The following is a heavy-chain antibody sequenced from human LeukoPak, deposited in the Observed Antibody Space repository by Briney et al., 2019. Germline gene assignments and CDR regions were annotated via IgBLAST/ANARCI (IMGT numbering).Heavy chain of an antibody. CDR3: ARRKDYYYSSVLYNWFDP. V-gene: IGHV1-3*01. D-gene: IGHD3-10*01. CDR1: GFTFTGYA. J-gene: IGHJ5*02. CDR2: INAGNGDK. Sequence: ASVKVSCKASGFTFTGYAIHWVRQAPEQRLEWMGWINAGNGDKKYSQKFQGRVTITRDTSANTADMELSSLRLEDTAVYYCARRKDYYYSSVLYNWFDPWGQGTLVTVSS.